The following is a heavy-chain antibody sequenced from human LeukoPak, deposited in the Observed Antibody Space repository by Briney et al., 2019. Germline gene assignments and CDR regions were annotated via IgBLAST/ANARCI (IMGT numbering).Heavy chain of an antibody. J-gene: IGHJ4*02. CDR1: GFTFSRYA. Sequence: PGGSLRLSCAASGFTFSRYAMNWVRQAPGKGLEWVAVISYDGSNKNYADSVKGRFTISRDNSKNTLYLQMNSLRAEGTAVYYCAKAMYSDYYGSGSYGLPFDYWGQGTLVTVSS. CDR2: ISYDGSNK. D-gene: IGHD3-10*01. V-gene: IGHV3-30*04. CDR3: AKAMYSDYYGSGSYGLPFDY.